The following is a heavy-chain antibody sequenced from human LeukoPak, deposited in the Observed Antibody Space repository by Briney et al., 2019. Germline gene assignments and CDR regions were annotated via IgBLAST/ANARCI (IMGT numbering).Heavy chain of an antibody. CDR3: ARDDDILTGYYPDRRGYYYYYMDV. CDR2: IIPIFGTA. CDR1: GGTFSSYA. J-gene: IGHJ6*03. V-gene: IGHV1-69*13. D-gene: IGHD3-9*01. Sequence: SVKVSCKASGGTFSSYAISWVRQAPGQGLEWMGGIIPIFGTANYAQKFQGRVTITADESTSTAYMELSSLRSEDTAVYYCARDDDILTGYYPDRRGYYYYYMDVWGKGTTVTVSS.